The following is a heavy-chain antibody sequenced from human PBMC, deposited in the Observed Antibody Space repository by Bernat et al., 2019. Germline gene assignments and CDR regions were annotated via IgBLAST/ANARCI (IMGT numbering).Heavy chain of an antibody. CDR3: AREGCSGGSCWDYFDY. J-gene: IGHJ4*02. Sequence: EVQLVESGGGLVQPGGSLRLSCAASGFTFSSYAMHWVRQAPGKGLEYVSAISSNGGSIYYANSVKGRFTISRDNSKNTLYLQMGSLRAEDMAVYYCAREGCSGGSCWDYFDYWGQGTLVTVSS. CDR1: GFTFSSYA. D-gene: IGHD2-15*01. CDR2: ISSNGGSI. V-gene: IGHV3-64*01.